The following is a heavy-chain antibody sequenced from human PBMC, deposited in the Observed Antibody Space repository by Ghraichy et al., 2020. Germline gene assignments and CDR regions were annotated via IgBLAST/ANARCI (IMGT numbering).Heavy chain of an antibody. Sequence: GSLRLSCAVSGGSISSSNWWSWVRQPPGKGLEWIGEIYHSGSTNYNPSLKSRVTISVDKSKNQFSLKLSSVTAADTAVYYCARVPLRVQLPRDWGQGTLVTVSS. J-gene: IGHJ4*02. CDR2: IYHSGST. V-gene: IGHV4-4*02. CDR3: ARVPLRVQLPRD. D-gene: IGHD2-2*01. CDR1: GGSISSSNW.